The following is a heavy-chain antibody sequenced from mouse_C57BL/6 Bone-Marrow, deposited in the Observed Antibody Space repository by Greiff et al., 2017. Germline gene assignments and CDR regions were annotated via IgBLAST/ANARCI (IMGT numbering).Heavy chain of an antibody. Sequence: VQLQQSGPVLVKPGASVKMSCKASGYTFTDYYMNWVKQSPGKSLEWIGVINPYNGGTSYNQKFKGKATLTVDKSSSTAYLELNCLTSEDSAVEDCARSQSVRLQGWFAYWGQGTLVTVSA. CDR1: GYTFTDYY. CDR2: INPYNGGT. J-gene: IGHJ3*01. V-gene: IGHV1-19*01. CDR3: ARSQSVRLQGWFAY. D-gene: IGHD2-13*01.